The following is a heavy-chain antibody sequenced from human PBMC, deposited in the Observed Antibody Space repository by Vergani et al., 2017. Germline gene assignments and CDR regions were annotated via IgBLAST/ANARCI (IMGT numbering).Heavy chain of an antibody. D-gene: IGHD3-22*01. CDR1: GFSFNSYW. CDR2: IKSDGSIT. J-gene: IGHJ4*02. V-gene: IGHV3-74*03. CDR3: ARLSYDTTPYLQGGYDC. Sequence: DVHLAESGGGFFQPGGSLRLSCSASGFSFNSYWMHWVRQVPGKGLLWVSRIKSDGSITAYADSVKGRFTISRDNAQNTLYLQMNSLRVEDTAVYYCARLSYDTTPYLQGGYDCWGQGTLVSVSS.